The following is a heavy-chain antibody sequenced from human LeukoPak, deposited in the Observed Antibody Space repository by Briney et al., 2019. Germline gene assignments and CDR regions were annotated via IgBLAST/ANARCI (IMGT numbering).Heavy chain of an antibody. CDR1: GYTFTGYY. CDR3: ARHRDGYNSRAFDY. Sequence: ASVKVSCKASGYTFTGYYMHWVRQAPGQGLEWMGWINPNSGGTNYAQKFQGRVTITADESTSTAYMELSSLRSEDTAVYYCARHRDGYNSRAFDYWGQGTLVTVSS. V-gene: IGHV1-2*02. J-gene: IGHJ4*02. CDR2: INPNSGGT. D-gene: IGHD5-24*01.